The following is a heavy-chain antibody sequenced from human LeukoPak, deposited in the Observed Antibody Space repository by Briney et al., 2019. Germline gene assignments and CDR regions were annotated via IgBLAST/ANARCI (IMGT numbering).Heavy chain of an antibody. Sequence: SETLSLTCTVSGGSISSYYWSWIRQPPGKGLEWIGYIYYSGSTNYNPSLKSRVTISVDTSKNQFSLKLSSVTAADTAVYYCARRLSTYSSSPYFDYWGQGTLVTVSS. J-gene: IGHJ4*02. D-gene: IGHD6-6*01. CDR3: ARRLSTYSSSPYFDY. V-gene: IGHV4-59*08. CDR1: GGSISSYY. CDR2: IYYSGST.